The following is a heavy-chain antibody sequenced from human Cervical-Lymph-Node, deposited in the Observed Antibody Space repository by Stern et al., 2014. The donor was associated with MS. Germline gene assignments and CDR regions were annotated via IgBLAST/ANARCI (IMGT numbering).Heavy chain of an antibody. J-gene: IGHJ4*02. CDR1: GFSLSTSGMR. CDR3: ARSPPYYEFWNDYYYFDY. Sequence: QVTLKESGPALVKPTQTLTLTCTFSGFSLSTSGMRVSWIRQPPGKALEWLARISWGDDKFSSESMKTKRTHSQETSKNQVVLTMTNMDPVDTATYYCARSPPYYEFWNDYYYFDYWGQGTLVAVSS. V-gene: IGHV2-70*04. D-gene: IGHD3-3*01. CDR2: ISWGDDK.